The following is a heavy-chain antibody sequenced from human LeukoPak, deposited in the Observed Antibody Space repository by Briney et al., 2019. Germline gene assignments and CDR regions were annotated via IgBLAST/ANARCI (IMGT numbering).Heavy chain of an antibody. CDR3: ARAFAPDSSGYYFDY. J-gene: IGHJ4*02. CDR1: GGSISSYY. D-gene: IGHD3-22*01. CDR2: IYYSGST. Sequence: SETLSLTCTVSGGSISSYYWSWIRQPPGKGQEWIGYIYYSGSTNYNPSLKSRVTISVDTSKNQFSLKLSSVTAADTAVYYCARAFAPDSSGYYFDYWGQGTLVTVSS. V-gene: IGHV4-59*01.